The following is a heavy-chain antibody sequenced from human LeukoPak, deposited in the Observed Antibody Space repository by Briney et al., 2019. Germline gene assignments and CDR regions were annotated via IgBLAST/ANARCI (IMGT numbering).Heavy chain of an antibody. CDR1: GGSISSGGYS. CDR2: IYHSGST. Sequence: SETLSPTCAVSGGSISSGGYSWSWIRQPPGKGLEWIGYIYHSGSTYYNPFLKSRVTISVDSSKNQFSLKLSSVTAADTAVYYCARGHNWNYPQYYFDYWGQGTLVTVSS. D-gene: IGHD1-7*01. J-gene: IGHJ4*02. V-gene: IGHV4-30-2*01. CDR3: ARGHNWNYPQYYFDY.